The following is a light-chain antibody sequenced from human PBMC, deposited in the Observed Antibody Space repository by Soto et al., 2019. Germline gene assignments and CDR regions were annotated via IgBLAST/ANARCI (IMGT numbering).Light chain of an antibody. Sequence: DIQLTQSPSFLSASVGDRVTVTCRASQNIGSWVAWYQQKPGKAPNLLIYKASTLENGVPSRFSGTGSGTEFTLTISSLQPDDFATYYCQQYSPYSARTFGQGTKVEVK. J-gene: IGKJ1*01. CDR2: KAS. V-gene: IGKV1-5*03. CDR1: QNIGSW. CDR3: QQYSPYSART.